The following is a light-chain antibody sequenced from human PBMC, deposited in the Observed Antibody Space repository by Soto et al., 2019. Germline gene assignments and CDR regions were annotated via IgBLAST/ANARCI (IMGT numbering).Light chain of an antibody. CDR1: QSVSSSY. J-gene: IGKJ1*01. Sequence: EIVLTQSPGTLSLSPGERATLSCRASQSVSSSYLAWYQQKPSQAPRLLIYGASSRAMGTHNRFSGSGSGISFPLTISRLELEIFAVYYCQKYGSSLWTFGQGTKVNI. V-gene: IGKV3-20*01. CDR2: GAS. CDR3: QKYGSSLWT.